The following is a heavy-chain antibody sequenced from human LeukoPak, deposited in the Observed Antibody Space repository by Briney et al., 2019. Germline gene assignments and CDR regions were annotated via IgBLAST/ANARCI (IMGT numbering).Heavy chain of an antibody. J-gene: IGHJ4*02. V-gene: IGHV1-69*04. Sequence: SVKVSCKASGGTFSSYAISWVRQAPGQGLEWMGRIIPILGIANYAQKFQGRVTITADKSTSTAYMELSSPRSEDTAVYYCARAYGSGSYYKLGFDYWGQGTLVTVSS. CDR1: GGTFSSYA. CDR2: IIPILGIA. D-gene: IGHD3-10*01. CDR3: ARAYGSGSYYKLGFDY.